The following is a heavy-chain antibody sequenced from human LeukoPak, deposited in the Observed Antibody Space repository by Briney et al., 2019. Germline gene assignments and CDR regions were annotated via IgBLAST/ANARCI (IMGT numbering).Heavy chain of an antibody. D-gene: IGHD3-10*01. CDR3: AREYYGSGSYDY. V-gene: IGHV1-69*01. J-gene: IGHJ4*02. CDR1: GGSFSRCA. Sequence: SVQVSCQASGGSFSRCAISWVRQAPGQGLAWVGGIVPIFGTANYAQKFQGRVTITAYESTSTAYMELSSLRSEDTAVYYCAREYYGSGSYDYWGQGTLVTVSS. CDR2: IVPIFGTA.